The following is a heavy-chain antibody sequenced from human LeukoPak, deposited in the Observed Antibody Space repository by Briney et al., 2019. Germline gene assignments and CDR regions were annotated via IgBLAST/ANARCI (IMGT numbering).Heavy chain of an antibody. D-gene: IGHD1-7*01. Sequence: PSETLSLTCTVSGGSISSSSYYWGWIRQPPGKGLEWIGSIYYSGSAYYNPSLKSRVTISVDTSKNQFSLKLSSVTAADTAVYYCARVVEAGTYYYYGMDVWGQGTTVTVSS. V-gene: IGHV4-39*07. J-gene: IGHJ6*02. CDR2: IYYSGSA. CDR1: GGSISSSSYY. CDR3: ARVVEAGTYYYYGMDV.